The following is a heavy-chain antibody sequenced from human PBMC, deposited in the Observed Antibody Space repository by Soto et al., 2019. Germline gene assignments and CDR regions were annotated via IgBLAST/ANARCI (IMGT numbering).Heavy chain of an antibody. D-gene: IGHD3-16*01. V-gene: IGHV3-30*18. CDR2: ISCDGSIK. CDR1: GFTFSTYG. J-gene: IGHJ4*02. CDR3: AKVPIAYTISSSYFHY. Sequence: GGSLRLSCAASGFTFSTYGVHWVRQAPGKGLEWVAVISCDGSIKYYADSVKGRFTISRDNSKNTLYLQMSSLRADDTAVYYCAKVPIAYTISSSYFHYWGQGTLVTVSS.